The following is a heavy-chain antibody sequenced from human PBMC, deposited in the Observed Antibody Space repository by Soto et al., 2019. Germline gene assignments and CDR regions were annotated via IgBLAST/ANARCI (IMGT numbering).Heavy chain of an antibody. V-gene: IGHV3-30-3*01. CDR1: GFTFSSYA. Sequence: QVQLVESGGGVVQPGRSLRLSCAASGFTFSSYAMHWVRQAPGKGLEWVAVISYDGSNKYYADSVKGRFTISRDNSKNTLYLQMNSLRAEDTAVYYCARDRVYSSSWVRLGMDVWGQGTTVTVSS. D-gene: IGHD6-6*01. J-gene: IGHJ6*02. CDR3: ARDRVYSSSWVRLGMDV. CDR2: ISYDGSNK.